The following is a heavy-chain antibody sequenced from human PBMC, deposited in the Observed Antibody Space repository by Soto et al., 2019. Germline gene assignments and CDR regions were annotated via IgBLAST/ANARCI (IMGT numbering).Heavy chain of an antibody. Sequence: ASGKVSCKASGYTFTSYSMHWVRQAPGQRLEWMGWINAGNGNTKYSQKFQGRVTMTRDTSASTAYMELSSLRSDDTAVYYCAIVTLGGAFDIWGQGTMVTVSS. V-gene: IGHV1-3*01. CDR2: INAGNGNT. CDR1: GYTFTSYS. D-gene: IGHD3-16*01. J-gene: IGHJ3*02. CDR3: AIVTLGGAFDI.